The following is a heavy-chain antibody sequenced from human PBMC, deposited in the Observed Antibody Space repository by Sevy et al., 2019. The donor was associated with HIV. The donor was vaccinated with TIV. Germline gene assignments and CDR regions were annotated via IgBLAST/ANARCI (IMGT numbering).Heavy chain of an antibody. D-gene: IGHD3-10*01. Sequence: GGSLRLSCAASGFTISRYAMHWVRQAPGKGLEWVAVISYDGSNKYYADSVKGRLTISRDNSKNTLYLQMNSLRAEDTAVYYCARDLVRGADHMAILDYWGQGTLVTVSS. CDR2: ISYDGSNK. J-gene: IGHJ4*02. CDR3: ARDLVRGADHMAILDY. V-gene: IGHV3-30-3*01. CDR1: GFTISRYA.